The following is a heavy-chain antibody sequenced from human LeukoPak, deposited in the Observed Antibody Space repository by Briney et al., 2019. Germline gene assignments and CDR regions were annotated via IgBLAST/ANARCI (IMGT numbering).Heavy chain of an antibody. CDR3: ASGRGIAAAGKVSGWFDP. CDR1: GRSFSGYY. D-gene: IGHD6-13*01. Sequence: SETLSLSCAVYGRSFSGYYWSWIRQPPGKGLEWIGEINHSGSTNYNPSLKSRVTISVDTSKNRFSLKLSSVTAADTAVYYCASGRGIAAAGKVSGWFDPWGQGTLVTVSS. V-gene: IGHV4-34*01. CDR2: INHSGST. J-gene: IGHJ5*02.